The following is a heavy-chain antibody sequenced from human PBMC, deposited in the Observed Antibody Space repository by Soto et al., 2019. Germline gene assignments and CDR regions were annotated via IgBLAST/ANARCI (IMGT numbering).Heavy chain of an antibody. Sequence: ASVKVSCKASGYTFTSYDINWVRQATGQGLEWMGWMNPNSGNTGYAQKFQGRVTMTRNTSISTAYMELSSLRSEDTAVYYCARGRSYCSGGSCYFTLYYYYYYMDVWGKGTTVTSP. D-gene: IGHD2-15*01. CDR3: ARGRSYCSGGSCYFTLYYYYYYMDV. J-gene: IGHJ6*03. V-gene: IGHV1-8*01. CDR2: MNPNSGNT. CDR1: GYTFTSYD.